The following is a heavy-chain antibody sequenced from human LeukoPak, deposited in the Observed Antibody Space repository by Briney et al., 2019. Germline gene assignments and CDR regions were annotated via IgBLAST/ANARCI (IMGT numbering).Heavy chain of an antibody. CDR3: ARGVAVAGPFDY. D-gene: IGHD6-19*01. CDR1: GGSISSYY. Sequence: SETLSLTCTVSGGSISSYYWSWIRQPPGKGLAWIGYIYYSGSTNYNPSLKSRVTISVDTSKNQFSLKLSSVTAADTAVYYCARGVAVAGPFDYWGQGTLVTVSS. J-gene: IGHJ4*02. CDR2: IYYSGST. V-gene: IGHV4-59*01.